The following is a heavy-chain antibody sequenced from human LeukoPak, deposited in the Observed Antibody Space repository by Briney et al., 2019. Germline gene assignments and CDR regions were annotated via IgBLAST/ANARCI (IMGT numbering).Heavy chain of an antibody. J-gene: IGHJ3*02. Sequence: PGGSLRLSCAASGFTFGDYYMNWIRQAPGKGLEWIGRIYTSGSTNYNPSLKSRVTISVDTSKNQFSLKLSSVTAADTAVYYCARGPYYFDSSGAFDIWGQGTMVTVSS. CDR2: IYTSGST. CDR1: GFTFGDYY. CDR3: ARGPYYFDSSGAFDI. D-gene: IGHD3-22*01. V-gene: IGHV4-59*10.